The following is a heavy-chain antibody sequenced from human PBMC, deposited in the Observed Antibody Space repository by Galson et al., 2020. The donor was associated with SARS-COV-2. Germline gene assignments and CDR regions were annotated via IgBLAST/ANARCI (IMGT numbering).Heavy chain of an antibody. D-gene: IGHD3-3*01. CDR1: GFTFSSYG. CDR3: AKGAIFGVFGWFDP. Sequence: GASPKISCAASGFTFSSYGMHWVRQAPGKGLEWVAVISYDGSDKYYADSEKGRFTISKDSAKNTLYLQMNSPRPDDTAMYYCAKGAIFGVFGWFDPWGQGTLVTVSS. CDR2: ISYDGSDK. V-gene: IGHV3-30*18. J-gene: IGHJ5*02.